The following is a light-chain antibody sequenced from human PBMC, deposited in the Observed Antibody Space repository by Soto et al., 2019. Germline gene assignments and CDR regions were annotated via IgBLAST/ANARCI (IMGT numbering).Light chain of an antibody. J-gene: IGKJ5*01. V-gene: IGKV3-15*01. CDR3: QQYDQWPIT. CDR2: GAS. Sequence: EIVMTQSPATLSVSPGERATLSCRASQTVNSNLAWYQKKPGQAPRLLIYGASARALGIPDRFSGSGSGTESSFTVTSLQSEDFAVYYCQQYDQWPITFGQGTRLEIK. CDR1: QTVNSN.